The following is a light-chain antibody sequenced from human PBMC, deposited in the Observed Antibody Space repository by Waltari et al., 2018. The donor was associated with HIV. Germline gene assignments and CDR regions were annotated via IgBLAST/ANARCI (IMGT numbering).Light chain of an antibody. CDR2: RNN. J-gene: IGLJ1*01. Sequence: QSVLTQPPSASGTPGQRVTISCSGRSSNIGSNYGYWYQQLPGTAPKLRIYRNNQRPSGVPDRFSGSKSGTSASLAISGLRSEDEADYYCAAWDDSLSGYVFGTGTKVTVL. CDR3: AAWDDSLSGYV. CDR1: SSNIGSNY. V-gene: IGLV1-47*01.